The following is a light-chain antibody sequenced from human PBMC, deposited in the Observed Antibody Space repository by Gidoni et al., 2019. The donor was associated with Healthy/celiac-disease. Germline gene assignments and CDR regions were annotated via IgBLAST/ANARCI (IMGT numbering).Light chain of an antibody. CDR1: QSVSSSY. V-gene: IGKV3-20*01. CDR2: GAS. CDR3: QQYGSSPQLT. J-gene: IGKJ4*01. Sequence: EIVLTQSPGTLSSSPGETSTHSCRASQSVSSSYLAWYQQKPGQAPRLLIYGASSRATGIPDRFSSSGSGTDFTLTISRLEPEDFAVYYCQQYGSSPQLTFGGGTKVEIK.